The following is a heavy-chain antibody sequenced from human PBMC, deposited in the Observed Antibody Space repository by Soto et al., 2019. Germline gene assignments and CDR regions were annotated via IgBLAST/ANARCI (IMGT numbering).Heavy chain of an antibody. D-gene: IGHD3-22*01. CDR3: ASVLSGYPRDFDY. Sequence: SVKVSCKASGGTFSSYAISWVRQAPGQGLEWMGGIIPIFGTANYAQKSQGRVTITADESTSTAYMELSSLRSEDTAVYYCASVLSGYPRDFDYWGQGTLVTVSS. CDR2: IIPIFGTA. J-gene: IGHJ4*02. V-gene: IGHV1-69*13. CDR1: GGTFSSYA.